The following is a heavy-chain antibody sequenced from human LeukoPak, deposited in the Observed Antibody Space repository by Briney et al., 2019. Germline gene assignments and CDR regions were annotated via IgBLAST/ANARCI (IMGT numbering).Heavy chain of an antibody. CDR3: AKDDFWGSYRYSGWDY. D-gene: IGHD3-16*02. CDR2: ISGSGGST. CDR1: GFTFSSYA. V-gene: IGHV3-23*01. J-gene: IGHJ4*02. Sequence: GGSLRLSCAASGFTFSSYAMSWVRQAPGKGLEWVSAISGSGGSTYYADSVKGRFTISRDNSKNTLYLQMNSPRAEDTAVYYCAKDDFWGSYRYSGWDYWGQGTLVTVSS.